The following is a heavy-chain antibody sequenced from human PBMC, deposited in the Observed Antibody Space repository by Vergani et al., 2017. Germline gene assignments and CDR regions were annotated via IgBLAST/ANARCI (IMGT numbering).Heavy chain of an antibody. CDR2: ISYDGTQK. V-gene: IGHV3-30*03. CDR1: GFTSSYYG. J-gene: IGHJ4*02. D-gene: IGHD3-3*01. Sequence: QVHLVESGGGVVQPGRSLRLSCVVSGFTSSYYGMHWVRQAPGKGLEWVAVISYDGTQKYYADSVKGRFTISRDNSKNTLYLQMNSLRAEDTAVYYCARDPTYYDFWSGYYFDYWGQGTLVTVSS. CDR3: ARDPTYYDFWSGYYFDY.